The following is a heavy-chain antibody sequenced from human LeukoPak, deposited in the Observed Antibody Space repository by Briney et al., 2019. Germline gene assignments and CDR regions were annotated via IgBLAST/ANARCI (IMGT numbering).Heavy chain of an antibody. D-gene: IGHD3-10*01. J-gene: IGHJ4*02. CDR3: ARGADNSGSFVILGY. CDR1: GGSISSSSYY. Sequence: SETLSLTCTVSGGSISSSSYYWGWIRQPPGKGLEWIGSIYYSGSTYYNPSLKSRVTISVDTSKNQFSLKLSSVTAADTAVYYCARGADNSGSFVILGYWGQGTLVTVSS. V-gene: IGHV4-39*07. CDR2: IYYSGST.